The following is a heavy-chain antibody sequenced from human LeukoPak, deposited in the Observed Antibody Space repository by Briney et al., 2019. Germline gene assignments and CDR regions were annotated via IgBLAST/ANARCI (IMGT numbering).Heavy chain of an antibody. CDR3: AKEWDASGARLCWFDP. V-gene: IGHV3-23*01. CDR1: RFTFSNYA. Sequence: GGSLRLSCVASRFTFSNYAMSWVRQAPAKGLEWVSLISGSGGVTYYADSVKGRFTISRDNSKNTLYPQKTSLRAEDTATYYCAKEWDASGARLCWFDPWGQGTLVTVSS. J-gene: IGHJ5*02. D-gene: IGHD3-10*01. CDR2: ISGSGGVT.